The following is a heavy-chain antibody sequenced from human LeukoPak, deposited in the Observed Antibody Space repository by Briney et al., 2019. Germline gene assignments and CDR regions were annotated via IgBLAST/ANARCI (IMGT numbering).Heavy chain of an antibody. D-gene: IGHD7-27*01. Sequence: PSETLSLTCTVSSGFITAYYWSWIRQPPGKGLEWIGYVYYSGSTEYNPSLRSRVTISLEMSTHQFSLNLTSVTAADTAVYYCATNTGTVFDYWGQGALVTVSS. CDR2: VYYSGST. CDR1: SGFITAYY. J-gene: IGHJ4*02. V-gene: IGHV4-59*01. CDR3: ATNTGTVFDY.